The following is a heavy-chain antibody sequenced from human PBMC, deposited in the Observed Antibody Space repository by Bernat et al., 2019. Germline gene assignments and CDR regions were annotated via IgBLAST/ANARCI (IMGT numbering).Heavy chain of an antibody. CDR3: ARHGIFGVGGFDY. V-gene: IGHV4-39*01. CDR1: GGSISSSSYY. J-gene: IGHJ4*02. Sequence: QLQLQESGPGLVKPSETLSLTCTVPGGSISSSSYYWGWIRQPPGKGLEWIGSIYYSGSTYYNPSLKSRVTISVDTSKNQFSLKLSSVTAADTAVYYCARHGIFGVGGFDYWGQGTLVTVSS. D-gene: IGHD3-3*01. CDR2: IYYSGST.